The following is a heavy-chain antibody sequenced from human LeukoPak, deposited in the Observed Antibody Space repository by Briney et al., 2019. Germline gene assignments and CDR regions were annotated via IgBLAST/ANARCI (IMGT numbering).Heavy chain of an antibody. Sequence: GGSLRLSCAASGFTFSTYWMSWVRQPPGKGLEWVGNIKKDGSDKYYMDSMKGRFTISRDNAKNSLYLQMNSLTAEDTAVYYGARVGDADHYFYYMDVWGKGTTVTVSS. CDR1: GFTFSTYW. V-gene: IGHV3-7*01. J-gene: IGHJ6*03. D-gene: IGHD3-16*01. CDR2: IKKDGSDK. CDR3: ARVGDADHYFYYMDV.